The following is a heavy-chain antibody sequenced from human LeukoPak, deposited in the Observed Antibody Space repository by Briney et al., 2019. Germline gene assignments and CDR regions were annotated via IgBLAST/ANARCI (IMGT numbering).Heavy chain of an antibody. CDR1: GFTFDDYG. D-gene: IGHD4/OR15-4a*01. Sequence: GGSLRLSCAASGFTFDDYGMSCVRHAPGKGLEWVSCINWNGRSTRYADSVKGRFTISRDNAKNTLYLQMNNLRAEDPAVYYCARRGGAYSHPQDYWGQGTLVTVSS. CDR3: ARRGGAYSHPQDY. J-gene: IGHJ4*02. CDR2: INWNGRST. V-gene: IGHV3-20*04.